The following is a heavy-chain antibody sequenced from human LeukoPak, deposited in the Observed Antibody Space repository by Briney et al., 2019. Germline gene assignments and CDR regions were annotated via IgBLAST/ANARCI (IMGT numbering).Heavy chain of an antibody. D-gene: IGHD5-18*01. Sequence: GGSLRLSCAASGFIFSRNWMSWVRQAPGKGLEWVANIKQDGSEKYYVDSVKGRFTISRDNAKNSLYLQMNSLRAEDTAVYYCAKERDTAVVTAFDIWGQGTMVTVSS. CDR2: IKQDGSEK. J-gene: IGHJ3*02. CDR1: GFIFSRNW. V-gene: IGHV3-7*01. CDR3: AKERDTAVVTAFDI.